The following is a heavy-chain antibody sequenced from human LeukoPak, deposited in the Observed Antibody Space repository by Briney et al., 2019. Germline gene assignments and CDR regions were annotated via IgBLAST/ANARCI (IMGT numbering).Heavy chain of an antibody. J-gene: IGHJ5*02. CDR3: ARGLYSSSWYVWFDP. D-gene: IGHD6-13*01. Sequence: PSETLSLTCTVSGGSISSYYWSWIRQPPGNGLEWIGYIYNSGSTNYNPSRKRRVTISVDTSKNQFSLKLSSVTAADTAVYYCARGLYSSSWYVWFDPWGQGTLVTVSS. CDR2: IYNSGST. V-gene: IGHV4-59*01. CDR1: GGSISSYY.